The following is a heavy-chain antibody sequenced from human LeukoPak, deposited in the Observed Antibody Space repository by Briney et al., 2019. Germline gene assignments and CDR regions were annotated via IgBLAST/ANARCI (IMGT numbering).Heavy chain of an antibody. CDR3: ARDRYDVGIAFDF. CDR2: IRVHNGDT. D-gene: IGHD3-9*01. Sequence: GASVKVSCKASGYKFGVFGITWVRQAPGQGLEWMGSIRVHNGDTNYAHKFQGRLTMTTDTSATTAYMELRSLKSDDTAVYYCARDRYDVGIAFDFWGQGTMVTASS. CDR1: GYKFGVFG. V-gene: IGHV1-18*01. J-gene: IGHJ3*01.